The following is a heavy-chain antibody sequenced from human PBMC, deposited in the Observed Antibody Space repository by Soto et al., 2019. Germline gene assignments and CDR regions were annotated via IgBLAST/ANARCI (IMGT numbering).Heavy chain of an antibody. CDR1: GSSFPNYP. D-gene: IGHD4-4*01. J-gene: IGHJ5*02. V-gene: IGHV3-30*04. CDR2: ISHDGVTK. CDR3: VRGGYSSSWERLDP. Sequence: PGGSLRLSCAASGSSFPNYPMHWVRQTPDKGLEWLAVISHDGVTKNSADSVKGRFSISRDNSRNRLYLDMNSLRTEGTAMYYCVRGGYSSSWERLDPWGQGALVTVSS.